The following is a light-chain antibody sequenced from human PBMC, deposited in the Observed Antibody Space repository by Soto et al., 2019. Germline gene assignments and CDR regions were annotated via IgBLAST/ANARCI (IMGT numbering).Light chain of an antibody. J-gene: IGLJ3*02. Sequence: QPVLTQPPSVSGAPGQRVTISCTGSSSIIGAGYDVHWYQQLPGTAPKLLICGNSNRPSGVPDRFSGSKSGTSASLAITGLQAEDEADYYCQSSDSSLSGWVFGGGTKVTVL. CDR1: SSIIGAGYD. CDR2: GNS. CDR3: QSSDSSLSGWV. V-gene: IGLV1-40*01.